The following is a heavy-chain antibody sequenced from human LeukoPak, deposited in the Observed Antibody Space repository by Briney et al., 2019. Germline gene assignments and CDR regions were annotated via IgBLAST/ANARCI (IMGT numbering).Heavy chain of an antibody. Sequence: ASVKVGFKAAGGTFTSYTISWVREAPGQGREWMGGIIPIRGRANYAQKFQGRVTITADKSTNTDYLELSSLRSEDTAVYYCAAYCRSTSCYHVVDYWGQGTLVTVSS. V-gene: IGHV1-69*10. D-gene: IGHD2-2*01. CDR1: GGTFTSYT. J-gene: IGHJ4*02. CDR2: IIPIRGRA. CDR3: AAYCRSTSCYHVVDY.